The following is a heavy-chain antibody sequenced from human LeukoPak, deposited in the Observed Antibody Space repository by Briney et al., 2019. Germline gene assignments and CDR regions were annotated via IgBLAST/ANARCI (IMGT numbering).Heavy chain of an antibody. CDR3: ARRGLLGGYYYYYMDV. CDR1: GYTFTSYD. J-gene: IGHJ6*03. Sequence: ASVKVSCKASGYTFTSYDINWVRQATGQGLEWMGWMNPNSGNTGYAQKFQGRVTITRNTSISTAYMELSSLRSEDTAVYYCARRGLLGGYYYYYMDVWGKGTTVTVSS. V-gene: IGHV1-8*03. CDR2: MNPNSGNT. D-gene: IGHD2-21*01.